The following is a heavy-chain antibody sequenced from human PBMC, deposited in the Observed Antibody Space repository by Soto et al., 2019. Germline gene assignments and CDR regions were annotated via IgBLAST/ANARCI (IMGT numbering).Heavy chain of an antibody. CDR1: GFTFSDYY. CDR2: ISSSGDST. V-gene: IGHV3-11*06. D-gene: IGHD1-7*01. J-gene: IGHJ4*02. CDR3: ARGGVKGTTSRGQVYN. Sequence: QVQVVESGGGLVKPGGSLRLSCAASGFTFSDYYMSWIRLAPGKGLEWVSFISSSGDSTKYADSVKGRFTISRDNAKNSLYLQLNSLRAEDTAVYYCARGGVKGTTSRGQVYNWGQGTLVTVSS.